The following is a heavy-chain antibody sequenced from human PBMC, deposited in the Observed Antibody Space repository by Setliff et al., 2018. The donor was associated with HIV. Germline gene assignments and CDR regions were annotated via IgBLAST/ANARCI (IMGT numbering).Heavy chain of an antibody. CDR1: GDTFSTYA. Sequence: GASVKVSCKASGDTFSTYAITWVRQAPGQGLEWMGGIIPLVTIANYTQEFQGRVRFTADKSTSTAYMELNSLRSDDTAVYYCARGRYGSGTYWGLCYYYYMDVWGKGTTVTVSS. CDR2: IIPLVTIA. J-gene: IGHJ6*03. CDR3: ARGRYGSGTYWGLCYYYYMDV. D-gene: IGHD3-10*01. V-gene: IGHV1-69*10.